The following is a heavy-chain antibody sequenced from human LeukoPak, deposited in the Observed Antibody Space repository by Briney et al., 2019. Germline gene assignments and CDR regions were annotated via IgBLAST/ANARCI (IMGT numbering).Heavy chain of an antibody. CDR1: GYTFTGSY. V-gene: IGHV1-2*02. CDR3: ARAGDSSSWDNWFDP. Sequence: ASVKVSCKASGYTFTGSYMHWVRQAPGQGLEWMGWINPNSGGTNYAQKFQGRVTMTRDTSISTAYMELSRLRSDDTAVYYCARAGDSSSWDNWFDPWGQGTLVTVSS. J-gene: IGHJ5*02. D-gene: IGHD6-13*01. CDR2: INPNSGGT.